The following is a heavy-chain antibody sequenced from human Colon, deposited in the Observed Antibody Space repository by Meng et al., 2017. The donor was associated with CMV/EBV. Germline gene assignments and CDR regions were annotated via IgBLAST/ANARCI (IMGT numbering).Heavy chain of an antibody. CDR1: GFSISNSR. Sequence: GESLKISCAASGFSISNSRMSWVRQAPGKGLEWVGRIKSKTDGGTTDYAAPAKGRFTISRDDSKNTLYLQMNSLKTEDTAVYYCSTDSLAAAGTEDGWGQGTLVTVSS. V-gene: IGHV3-15*01. CDR2: IKSKTDGGTT. D-gene: IGHD6-13*01. CDR3: STDSLAAAGTEDG. J-gene: IGHJ4*02.